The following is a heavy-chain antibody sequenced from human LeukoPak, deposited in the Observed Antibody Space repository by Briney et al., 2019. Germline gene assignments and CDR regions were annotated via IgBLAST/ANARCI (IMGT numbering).Heavy chain of an antibody. D-gene: IGHD3-3*01. CDR2: ISPNSGGT. CDR1: GYTFTGYY. Sequence: GASVKVSCKASGYTFTGYYMHWVRQAPGQGLEWMGWISPNSGGTNYQGRVTMTRDTSISTAYMELSRLRSDDTAVYYCARVETVLEWPGNRFDPWGQGTLVTVSS. V-gene: IGHV1-2*02. J-gene: IGHJ5*02. CDR3: ARVETVLEWPGNRFDP.